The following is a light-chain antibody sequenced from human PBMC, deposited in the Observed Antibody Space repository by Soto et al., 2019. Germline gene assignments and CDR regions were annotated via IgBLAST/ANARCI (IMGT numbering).Light chain of an antibody. Sequence: DIQMTQSPSTLSASVGDRVTITCRASQSISSWLAWYQQKPGKAPKLLIYEASSSEIGVPPRFSGSGFGTEFTLTISSLQPEDSATYYCQYYKEHSTFGQGTRLESK. J-gene: IGKJ1*01. CDR2: EAS. CDR1: QSISSW. CDR3: QYYKEHST. V-gene: IGKV1-5*03.